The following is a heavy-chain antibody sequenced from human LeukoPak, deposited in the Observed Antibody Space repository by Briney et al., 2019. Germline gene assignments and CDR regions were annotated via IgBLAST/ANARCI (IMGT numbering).Heavy chain of an antibody. CDR3: ARLEYYYYYYMDV. V-gene: IGHV4-59*08. CDR1: GGSISSHY. Sequence: SGTLSLTCTVSGGSISSHYWSWIRQPPGKGLEWIGYIYYSGSTNYNPSLKSRVTLSVDTSKSQFSLNLTSVTAADTAVYYCARLEYYYYYYMDVWGKGTTVTVSS. CDR2: IYYSGST. D-gene: IGHD2/OR15-2a*01. J-gene: IGHJ6*03.